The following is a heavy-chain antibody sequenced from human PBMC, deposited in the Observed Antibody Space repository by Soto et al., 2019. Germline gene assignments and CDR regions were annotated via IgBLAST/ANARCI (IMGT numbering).Heavy chain of an antibody. V-gene: IGHV3-15*01. CDR3: ATKRTGISTIGPGY. CDR2: IKSKTDGGTT. J-gene: IGHJ4*02. D-gene: IGHD6-13*01. CDR1: GFTFSNAW. Sequence: GGALRLSCADSGFTFSNAWMSWVRQATGKGLAWVGRIKSKTDGGTTVYAAAVEGRFSISREDLKTTVYLQMDSMKTEATAVYYCATKRTGISTIGPGYWGQGTLVTVSS.